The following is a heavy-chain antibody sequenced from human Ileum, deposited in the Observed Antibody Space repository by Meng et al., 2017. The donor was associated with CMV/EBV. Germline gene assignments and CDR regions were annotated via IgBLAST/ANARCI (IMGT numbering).Heavy chain of an antibody. V-gene: IGHV4-4*07. J-gene: IGHJ4*02. CDR2: INAGGST. CDR3: AREENTVNQFEY. Sequence: VHLQESGPGLGKPSETLSLTCAVSGGSISTYYWTWVRQPAGKGLEWIGRINAGGSTNDNPSLKSRVTMSVDTSKNQFSLKVTSVTAADTAVYYCAREENTVNQFEYWGQGTLVTVSS. CDR1: GGSISTYY. D-gene: IGHD4-17*01.